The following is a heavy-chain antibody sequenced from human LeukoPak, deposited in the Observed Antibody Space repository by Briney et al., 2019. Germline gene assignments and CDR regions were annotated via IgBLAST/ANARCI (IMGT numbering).Heavy chain of an antibody. V-gene: IGHV3-30*03. CDR2: ISYDGSNK. J-gene: IGHJ4*02. D-gene: IGHD2/OR15-2a*01. CDR3: ARDLNIGDY. CDR1: GFTFSSYS. Sequence: PGGSLRLSCAASGFTFSSYSMNWVRQAPGKGLEWVAVISYDGSNKYYADSVKGRFTISRDNSKNTLYLQMHSLRAEDTAVHYCARDLNIGDYWGQGTLVTVSS.